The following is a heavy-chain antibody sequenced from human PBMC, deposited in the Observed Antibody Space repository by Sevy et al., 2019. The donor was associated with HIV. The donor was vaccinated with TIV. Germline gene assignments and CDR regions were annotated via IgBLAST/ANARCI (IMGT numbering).Heavy chain of an antibody. CDR1: GFTFADAW. J-gene: IGHJ4*02. CDR2: IKRKADGGAT. D-gene: IGHD6-19*01. CDR3: STGGIAVANANFDY. V-gene: IGHV3-15*01. Sequence: GGSLRLSCAASGFTFADAWMSWVRQAPGKGLEWVGRIKRKADGGATDYAAPVKGRFTISRDASKTILYLQMNSLKTEDTAVYFCSTGGIAVANANFDYWGQGTLVTVSS.